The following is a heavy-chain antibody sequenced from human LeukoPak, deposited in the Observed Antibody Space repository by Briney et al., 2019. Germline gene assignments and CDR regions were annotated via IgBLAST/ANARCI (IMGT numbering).Heavy chain of an antibody. CDR1: GYTFTSYG. CDR2: ISACNGNT. V-gene: IGHV1-18*01. Sequence: ASVKVSCKASGYTFTSYGISWVRQVPGQGLEWMGWISACNGNTNYAQKLQCRVTMTTDTSTSTAYMELRSLRSDDTAVYYCAREPTVISKMGDYWGQGTLVTVSS. D-gene: IGHD4-17*01. CDR3: AREPTVISKMGDY. J-gene: IGHJ4*02.